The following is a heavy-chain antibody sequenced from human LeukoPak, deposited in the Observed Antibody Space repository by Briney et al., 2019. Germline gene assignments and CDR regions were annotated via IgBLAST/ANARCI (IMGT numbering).Heavy chain of an antibody. CDR1: GFSFTGHW. CDR3: ARPPAAADTLSNWYFDL. J-gene: IGHJ2*01. Sequence: GESLKISCKGSGFSFTGHWIGWVLQLAGKGLEWMGIIYGGDSDTRYSPSFQGQVTISADKSITTAYLQWSSLKTSDTAMYYCARPPAAADTLSNWYFDLWGRGTLVTVSS. CDR2: IYGGDSDT. D-gene: IGHD6-13*01. V-gene: IGHV5-51*01.